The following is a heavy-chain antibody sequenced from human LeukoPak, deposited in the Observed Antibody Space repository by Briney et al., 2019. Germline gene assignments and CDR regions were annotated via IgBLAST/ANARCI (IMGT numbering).Heavy chain of an antibody. J-gene: IGHJ1*01. V-gene: IGHV3-53*04. CDR1: GFAVSNNY. Sequence: GGSLRLSCAASGFAVSNNYMSWVRQAPGKGLEWVSIIYGGGSTYYADSVNGRFTISRHNSKNTLFLQMNSLSTEDTAVYYCARAYDSSGYWPEYFHHWGQGTLVTVSS. D-gene: IGHD3-22*01. CDR3: ARAYDSSGYWPEYFHH. CDR2: IYGGGST.